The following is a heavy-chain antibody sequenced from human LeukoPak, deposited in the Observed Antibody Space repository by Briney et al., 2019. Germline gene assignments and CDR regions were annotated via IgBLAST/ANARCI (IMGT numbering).Heavy chain of an antibody. CDR2: IYYSGST. J-gene: IGHJ4*02. V-gene: IGHV4-59*08. CDR3: ARIPAAIRDYYFDY. D-gene: IGHD2-2*02. CDR1: GGSISSYY. Sequence: SETLSLTCTVSGGSISSYYWSWIRQPPGKGLEWIGYIYYSGSTNYNPSLKSRVTISVDTSKNQFSLKLSSVTAADTAVYYCARIPAAIRDYYFDYWGQGTLVTVSS.